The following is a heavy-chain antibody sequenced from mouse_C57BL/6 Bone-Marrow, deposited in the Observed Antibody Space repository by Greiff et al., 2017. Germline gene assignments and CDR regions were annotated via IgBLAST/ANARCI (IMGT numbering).Heavy chain of an antibody. CDR1: GYTFTDYE. Sequence: VQLQQSGAELVRPGASVTLSCKASGYTFTDYEMHWVKQTPVHGLEWIGAIDPETGGTAYNQKFKGKAILTADKSSSTAYMELRSLTSEDSAVYYCTRRPLLFPHWYFDVWGTGTTVTVSS. CDR3: TRRPLLFPHWYFDV. CDR2: IDPETGGT. V-gene: IGHV1-15*01. D-gene: IGHD2-10*01. J-gene: IGHJ1*03.